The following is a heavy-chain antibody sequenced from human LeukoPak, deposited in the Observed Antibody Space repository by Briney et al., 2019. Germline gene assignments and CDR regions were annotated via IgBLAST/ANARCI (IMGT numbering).Heavy chain of an antibody. CDR2: ISGSGGST. CDR1: GFTFSGYA. D-gene: IGHD3-9*01. V-gene: IGHV3-23*01. Sequence: GGSLRLSCAASGFTFSGYAMSWVRQAPGKGLEWVSAISGSGGSTYYADSVKGRFTISRDNSKNTLYLQMNSLRAEDTAVYYCAKAYYDILTGYYASWGQGTTVTVSS. J-gene: IGHJ6*02. CDR3: AKAYYDILTGYYAS.